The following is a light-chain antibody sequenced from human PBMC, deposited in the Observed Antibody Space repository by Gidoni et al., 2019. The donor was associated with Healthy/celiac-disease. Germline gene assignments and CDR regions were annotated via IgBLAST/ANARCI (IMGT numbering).Light chain of an antibody. J-gene: IGKJ4*01. V-gene: IGKV3-15*01. CDR3: QQYNNWPPLT. CDR2: GAS. CDR1: QSVNSN. Sequence: EIVMTQSPATLSVSPGETATLSCRASQSVNSNLAWYQQKPGQAPRLLIYGASTRAPGIPARFSGSGSGTEFTLTISSMQSEEFAVYYCQQYNNWPPLTFGGGTKVEIK.